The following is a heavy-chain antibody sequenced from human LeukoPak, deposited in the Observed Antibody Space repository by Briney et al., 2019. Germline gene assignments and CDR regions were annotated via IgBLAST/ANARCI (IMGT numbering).Heavy chain of an antibody. V-gene: IGHV4-4*02. J-gene: IGHJ3*02. Sequence: SETLSLTCAVSGGSIGSSNWWSWVRQPPVKGLEWIGEIYHSGSTNYNPSLKSRVTISVDKSKNQFSLKLSSVTAADTAVYYCARPKYYGSGSAAFDIWGQGTMVTVSS. CDR3: ARPKYYGSGSAAFDI. CDR1: GGSIGSSNW. CDR2: IYHSGST. D-gene: IGHD3-10*01.